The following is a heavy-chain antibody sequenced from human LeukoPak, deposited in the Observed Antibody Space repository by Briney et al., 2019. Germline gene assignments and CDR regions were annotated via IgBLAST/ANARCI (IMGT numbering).Heavy chain of an antibody. Sequence: ASVKVSCKASGYTFTSYGISWVRQAPGQGLEWMGWISAYNGNTNYAQKLQGRVTMTTDTSTSTAYMELRSLRSDDTAVYYCARPGSGRPNADAFDIWGQGTMVTVSS. CDR2: ISAYNGNT. J-gene: IGHJ3*02. V-gene: IGHV1-18*01. CDR1: GYTFTSYG. CDR3: ARPGSGRPNADAFDI. D-gene: IGHD6-19*01.